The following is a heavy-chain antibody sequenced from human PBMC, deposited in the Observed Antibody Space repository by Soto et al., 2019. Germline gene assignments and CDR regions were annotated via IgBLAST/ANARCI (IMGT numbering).Heavy chain of an antibody. CDR3: VRATYFSDSSGYTRCLDY. D-gene: IGHD3-22*01. CDR1: GFTLSDHY. V-gene: IGHV3-72*01. Sequence: PGGSLRLSCAGPGFTLSDHYIDWVRQAPGKGLGWVGRSRDKPQGYSTAYAASVKGRFTTSRDESKNSAYLQMNSLKTEETAVYYCVRATYFSDSSGYTRCLDYWGQGTLVTVSS. J-gene: IGHJ4*02. CDR2: SRDKPQGYST.